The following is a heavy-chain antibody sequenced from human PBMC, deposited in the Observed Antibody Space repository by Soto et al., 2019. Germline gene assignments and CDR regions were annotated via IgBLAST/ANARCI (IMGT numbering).Heavy chain of an antibody. CDR1: GGSISSGGYY. CDR2: IYYSGST. J-gene: IGHJ4*02. CDR3: ARCYYGSGSYYKTVFDY. D-gene: IGHD3-10*01. V-gene: IGHV4-31*03. Sequence: QVQLQESGPGLVKPSQTLSLTCTVSGGSISSGGYYWSWIRQHPGKGLEWIGYIYYSGSTYYNPSLKSRVTISVDPSKNQFSLKLSSVTAADTAVYYCARCYYGSGSYYKTVFDYWGQGTLVTVSS.